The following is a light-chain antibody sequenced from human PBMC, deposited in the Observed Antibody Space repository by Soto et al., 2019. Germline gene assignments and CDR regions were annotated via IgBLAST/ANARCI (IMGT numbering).Light chain of an antibody. Sequence: DIQMTQSPSSVSASIGDRVTITCRASQIIGSWLAWYQQKPGKAPTLLIYAASSLQSGVPSRCSGSGSGTDYTMTITSLQAEDSAPYYWQQANSFPFTSGPVNKVDIK. V-gene: IGKV1-12*02. CDR3: QQANSFPFT. J-gene: IGKJ3*01. CDR2: AAS. CDR1: QIIGSW.